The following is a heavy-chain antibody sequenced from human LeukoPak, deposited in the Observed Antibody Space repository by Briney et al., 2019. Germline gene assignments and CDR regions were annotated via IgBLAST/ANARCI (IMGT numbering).Heavy chain of an antibody. D-gene: IGHD4-11*01. CDR1: GGSFSGYY. CDR3: ARVLVYSNYVRVSGWFDP. CDR2: INHSGST. Sequence: PSETLSLTCAVYGGSFSGYYWSWLRQPPGKGLEWIGEINHSGSTNYNPSLTSRVTISVDTSKNQFSLKLSSVTAADTAVYYCARVLVYSNYVRVSGWFDPWGQGTLVTVSS. J-gene: IGHJ5*02. V-gene: IGHV4-34*01.